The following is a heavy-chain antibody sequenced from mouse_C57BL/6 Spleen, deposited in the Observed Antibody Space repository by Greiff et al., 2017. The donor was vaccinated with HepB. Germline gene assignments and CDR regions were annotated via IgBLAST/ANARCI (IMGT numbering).Heavy chain of an antibody. V-gene: IGHV1-15*01. CDR3: TRLLHYYGSRGGFAY. J-gene: IGHJ3*01. Sequence: QVQLQQSGAELVRPGASVTLSCKASGYTFTDYEMHWVKQTPVHGLEWIGAIDPETGGTAYNQKFKGKAILTADKSSSTAYMELRSLTSEDSAVYYCTRLLHYYGSRGGFAYWGQGTLVTVSA. CDR2: IDPETGGT. CDR1: GYTFTDYE. D-gene: IGHD1-1*01.